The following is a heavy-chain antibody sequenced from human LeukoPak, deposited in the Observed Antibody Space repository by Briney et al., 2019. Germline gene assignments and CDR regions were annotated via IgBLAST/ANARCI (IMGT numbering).Heavy chain of an antibody. D-gene: IGHD6-13*01. CDR1: GGTFSSYA. CDR2: IIPIFGTA. Sequence: SVKVSCKASGGTFSSYAISWVRQAPGQGLEWMGGIIPIFGTANYAQKFQGRVTITADESTSTAYMELSSPRSEDTAVYYCASSSQGIAAKYNWFDPWGQGTLVTVSS. V-gene: IGHV1-69*13. CDR3: ASSSQGIAAKYNWFDP. J-gene: IGHJ5*02.